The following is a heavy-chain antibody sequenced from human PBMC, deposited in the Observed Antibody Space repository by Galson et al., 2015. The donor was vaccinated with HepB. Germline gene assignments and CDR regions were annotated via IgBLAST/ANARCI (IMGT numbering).Heavy chain of an antibody. CDR3: ARDLCPPSVSPPPHNWHFDL. J-gene: IGHJ2*01. CDR2: INPLNGNT. Sequence: SVKVSCKASGYTFTGYYLHWVRQAPGQGFEWMGWINPLNGNTEYSQKFQGRVIMTRDTSINTVFMELSSLRYDDTAVYYCARDLCPPSVSPPPHNWHFDLWGRGTQVTVSS. CDR1: GYTFTGYY. V-gene: IGHV1-2*02.